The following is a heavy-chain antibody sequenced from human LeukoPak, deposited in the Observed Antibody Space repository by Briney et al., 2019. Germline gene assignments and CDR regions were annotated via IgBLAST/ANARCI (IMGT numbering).Heavy chain of an antibody. CDR2: ISYDGSNK. D-gene: IGHD5-18*01. V-gene: IGHV3-30-3*01. CDR3: ASGRGYSYGPDSYYFDY. J-gene: IGHJ4*02. CDR1: GFTLSSYA. Sequence: GGSLRLSCAASGFTLSSYAMHWVRQAPGKGLEWVAVISYDGSNKYYADSVKGRFTISRDNSKNTLYLQMNSLRAEDTAVYYCASGRGYSYGPDSYYFDYWGQGTLVTVSS.